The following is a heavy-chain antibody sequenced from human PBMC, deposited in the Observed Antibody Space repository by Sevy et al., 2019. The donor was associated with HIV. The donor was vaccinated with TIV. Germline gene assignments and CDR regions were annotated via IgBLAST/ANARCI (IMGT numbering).Heavy chain of an antibody. CDR3: ARPPSGSQGPGQYFQH. D-gene: IGHD1-26*01. CDR2: ISGYNGDT. J-gene: IGHJ1*01. Sequence: DAVKVSCKASGYTFNSYVITWVRQAPGQGLEWTGKISGYNGDTKYGQKFQGRVTMTTDPCTSTAYMELRSLKSDDTAVYYCARPPSGSQGPGQYFQHWGQGTLVTVSS. V-gene: IGHV1-18*01. CDR1: GYTFNSYV.